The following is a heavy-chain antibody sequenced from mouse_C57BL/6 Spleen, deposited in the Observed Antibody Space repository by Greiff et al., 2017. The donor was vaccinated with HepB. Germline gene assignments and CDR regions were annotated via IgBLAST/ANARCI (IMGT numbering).Heavy chain of an antibody. CDR2: IYPGDGDT. Sequence: VKLMESGPELVKPGASVKISCKASGYAFSSSWMNWVKQRPGKGLEWIGRIYPGDGDTNYNGKFKGKATLTADKSSSTAYMQLSSLTSEDSAVYFCARSPTVDYFDYWGQGTTLTVSS. V-gene: IGHV1-82*01. J-gene: IGHJ2*01. CDR3: ARSPTVDYFDY. CDR1: GYAFSSSW. D-gene: IGHD1-1*01.